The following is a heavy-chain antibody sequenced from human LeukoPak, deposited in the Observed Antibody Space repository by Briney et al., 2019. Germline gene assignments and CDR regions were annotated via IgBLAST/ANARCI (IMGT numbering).Heavy chain of an antibody. J-gene: IGHJ4*02. V-gene: IGHV3-21*04. D-gene: IGHD3-10*01. CDR2: ISSSSSYI. Sequence: PGGSLRLSCAASGFTFSSYSMNWVRQAPGKGLEWVSSISSSSSYIYYADSVKGRFTISRDNAKNSLYLQMNSLRAEDMALYYCAKSIGSGSYRTRGFDYWGQGTLVTVSS. CDR3: AKSIGSGSYRTRGFDY. CDR1: GFTFSSYS.